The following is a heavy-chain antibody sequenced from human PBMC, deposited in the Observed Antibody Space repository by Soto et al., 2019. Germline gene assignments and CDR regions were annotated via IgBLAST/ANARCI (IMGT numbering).Heavy chain of an antibody. CDR1: GFTFSNYG. V-gene: IGHV3-30*18. CDR2: ISSDGIIE. CDR3: AKVLRTMDV. Sequence: QVQLVESGGGVVQPGRSLRLSCAASGFTFSNYGMHWVRQGPGKGLEWVALISSDGIIEYYADSVKGRFTISRDNSKNILYLQMNSLRTEDTAVYYYAKVLRTMDVWGQGTTVTVSS. D-gene: IGHD3-16*01. J-gene: IGHJ6*02.